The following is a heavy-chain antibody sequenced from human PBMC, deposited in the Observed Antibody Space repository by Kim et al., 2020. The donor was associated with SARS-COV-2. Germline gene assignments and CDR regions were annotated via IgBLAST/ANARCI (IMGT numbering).Heavy chain of an antibody. J-gene: IGHJ4*02. V-gene: IGHV3-23*01. CDR3: AKGAGAPFFFDY. D-gene: IGHD6-19*01. Sequence: YDADSGKGRFTISRDNSKNTLFLQMNNLRAEDTAVCYCAKGAGAPFFFDYWGQGTLVTVSS.